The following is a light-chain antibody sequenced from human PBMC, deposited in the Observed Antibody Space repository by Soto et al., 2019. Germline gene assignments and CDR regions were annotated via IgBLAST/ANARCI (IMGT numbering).Light chain of an antibody. Sequence: DIQMTQSPSSLSASVGDRVTITCQASHDISNYLNWYQQKPGKAPKLLIYDASNLETGVPSRFSGSGSGTDFTFTISSLQPDDFATYYCQHYNSYSEAFGQGPKVAI. CDR2: DAS. CDR3: QHYNSYSEA. V-gene: IGKV1-33*01. J-gene: IGKJ1*01. CDR1: HDISNY.